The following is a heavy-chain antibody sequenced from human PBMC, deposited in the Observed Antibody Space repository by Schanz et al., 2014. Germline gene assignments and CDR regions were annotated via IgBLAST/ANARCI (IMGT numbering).Heavy chain of an antibody. Sequence: SKASGYTFTGYYIHWVRQAPGQGLEWMGWFNPDSGNTNYAQNFQGWVTMTRDTSISTAYMELSRLRSDDTVVYYRARERKTVTMGYYDFVMDVSGRVRTDADSS. CDR3: ARERKTVTMGYYDFVMDV. CDR1: GYTFTGYY. D-gene: IGHD4-4*01. CDR2: FNPDSGNT. J-gene: IGHJ6*04. V-gene: IGHV1-2*04.